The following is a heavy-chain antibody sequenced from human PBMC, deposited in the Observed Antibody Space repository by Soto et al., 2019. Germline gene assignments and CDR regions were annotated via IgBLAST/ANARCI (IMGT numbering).Heavy chain of an antibody. Sequence: QVQLVESGGGVVQPGRSLRLSCAASGFTFSSYGMHWVRQAPGKGLEWVAVISYDGSNKYYADSVKGRFTIPRDNPKNSLYLQMNSLRAEDTAVYYCAKESYSGPLAYWGQGTLVTVSS. J-gene: IGHJ4*02. D-gene: IGHD2-15*01. V-gene: IGHV3-30*18. CDR1: GFTFSSYG. CDR3: AKESYSGPLAY. CDR2: ISYDGSNK.